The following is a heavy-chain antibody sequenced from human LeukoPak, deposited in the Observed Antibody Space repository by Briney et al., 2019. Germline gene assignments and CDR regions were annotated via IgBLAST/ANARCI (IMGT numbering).Heavy chain of an antibody. D-gene: IGHD3-10*01. Sequence: SETLSLTCTVSGGSISSSSYYWGWIRQPPGKGLEWIGSIYYSGSTYYNPSLKSRVTISVDTSKNQFSLKLSSVTAADTAVYYCARGTYYYGSGSSNWFDPWGQGTLVTVSS. CDR1: GGSISSSSYY. V-gene: IGHV4-39*07. J-gene: IGHJ5*02. CDR2: IYYSGST. CDR3: ARGTYYYGSGSSNWFDP.